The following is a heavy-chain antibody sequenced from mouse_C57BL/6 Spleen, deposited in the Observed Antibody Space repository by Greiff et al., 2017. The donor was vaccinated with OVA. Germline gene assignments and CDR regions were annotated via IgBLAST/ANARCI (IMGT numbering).Heavy chain of an antibody. V-gene: IGHV5-17*01. D-gene: IGHD1-1*01. J-gene: IGHJ2*01. CDR2: ISSGSSTI. Sequence: EVQLVESGGGLVKPGGSLKLSCAASGFTFSDYGMHWVRQAPEKGLEWVAYISSGSSTIYYADTVKGRFTISRDNAKNTLFLQMTSLRSEDTAMYYCARPSYYGSSYEYYFDYWGQGTTLTVSS. CDR1: GFTFSDYG. CDR3: ARPSYYGSSYEYYFDY.